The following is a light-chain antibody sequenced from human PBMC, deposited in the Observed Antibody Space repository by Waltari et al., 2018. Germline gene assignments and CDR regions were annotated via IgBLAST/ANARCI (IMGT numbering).Light chain of an antibody. CDR3: QQYSNYPIT. V-gene: IGKV1-16*02. J-gene: IGKJ5*01. CDR1: QGISSY. Sequence: DIQMTQSPSSLSASVGDRVNITCRASQGISSYLAWFQLKPGKAPKSLIYAASNLQSGVHSKFSGSRSGTEFTLTISSLQPEDFGTYYCQQYSNYPITFGKGTRLEIK. CDR2: AAS.